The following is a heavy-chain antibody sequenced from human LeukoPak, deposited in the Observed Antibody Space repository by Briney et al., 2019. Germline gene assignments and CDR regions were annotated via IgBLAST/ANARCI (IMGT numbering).Heavy chain of an antibody. CDR2: INHSGST. CDR1: GGSFSAYY. Sequence: SETLSLTCAVSGGSFSAYYWTWIRQSPGKGLEWIGEINHSGSTNYNPSLKSRVTISVDTSKNQFSLKLSSVTAADTAVYYCARVDVLLWFGELKRNWFDPWGQGTLVTVSS. CDR3: ARVDVLLWFGELKRNWFDP. V-gene: IGHV4-34*01. D-gene: IGHD3-10*01. J-gene: IGHJ5*02.